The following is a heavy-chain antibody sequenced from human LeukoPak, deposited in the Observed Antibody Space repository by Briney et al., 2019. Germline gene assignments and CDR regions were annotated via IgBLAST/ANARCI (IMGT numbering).Heavy chain of an antibody. CDR1: GGSISSYY. Sequence: SETLSLPCTFPGGSISSYYWSSLRQPPGKGLGWLGYIYYSGNTNYNPSLKSGVTISVDTSKNKFSLKLSSVPAADTAVYYCARSFSLVDWFDPWGQGTLVTVSS. CDR2: IYYSGNT. CDR3: ARSFSLVDWFDP. D-gene: IGHD3-16*01. J-gene: IGHJ5*02. V-gene: IGHV4-59*01.